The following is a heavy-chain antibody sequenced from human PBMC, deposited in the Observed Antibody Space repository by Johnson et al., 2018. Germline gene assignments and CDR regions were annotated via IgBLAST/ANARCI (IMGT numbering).Heavy chain of an antibody. D-gene: IGHD4-17*01. CDR3: VRGYGDY. V-gene: IGHV3-23*01. Sequence: LRLSCASSGFPFSSYAMSWVRQAPGKGLEWVSAISGSGGSTYYADSVRGRFIISRDNSKNTLYLQMNSLRVEDTAVYYCVRGYGDYWGQGTLVTVSS. CDR1: GFPFSSYA. CDR2: ISGSGGST. J-gene: IGHJ4*02.